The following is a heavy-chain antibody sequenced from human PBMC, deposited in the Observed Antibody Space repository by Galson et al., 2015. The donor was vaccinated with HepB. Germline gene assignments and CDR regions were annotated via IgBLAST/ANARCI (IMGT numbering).Heavy chain of an antibody. CDR1: GFTFSTYS. J-gene: IGHJ6*02. D-gene: IGHD3-16*01. Sequence: SLRLSCAASGFTFSTYSMNWVRQAPGKGLEWVSYISSSGSTIYYADSVKARFTISRDNAKNSLSLQMNSLSAEDTAVYYCATSGGVGWGSACGMDVWGQGTTVTVSS. V-gene: IGHV3-48*01. CDR3: ATSGGVGWGSACGMDV. CDR2: ISSSGSTI.